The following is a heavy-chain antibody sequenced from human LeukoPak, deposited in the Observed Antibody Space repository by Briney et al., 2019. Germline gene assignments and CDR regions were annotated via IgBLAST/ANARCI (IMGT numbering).Heavy chain of an antibody. Sequence: SETLSLTCTVSGGSISSYYWSWIRQPAGKGLEWIGRIYTSGSTNYNPSLKSRVTISVDTSKNQFSLKLSSVTAADTAVYYCATLNRPYSSGWYPIINWGQGTLVTVSS. J-gene: IGHJ4*02. CDR2: IYTSGST. V-gene: IGHV4-4*07. D-gene: IGHD6-19*01. CDR3: ATLNRPYSSGWYPIIN. CDR1: GGSISSYY.